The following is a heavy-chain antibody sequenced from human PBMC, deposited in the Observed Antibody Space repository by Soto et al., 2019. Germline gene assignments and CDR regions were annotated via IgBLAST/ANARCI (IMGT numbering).Heavy chain of an antibody. CDR3: ARVISMDLLLHTAPGY. J-gene: IGHJ4*02. V-gene: IGHV4-39*01. Sequence: PSEALSLTCTVSGGSISSSSYYWGWIRQPPGKGLEWIGSIYYSGSTYYNPSLKSRVTISVDTSKNQFSLKLSSVTAADTAVYYCARVISMDLLLHTAPGYWGQGTLVTVSS. CDR2: IYYSGST. CDR1: GGSISSSSYY. D-gene: IGHD5-18*01.